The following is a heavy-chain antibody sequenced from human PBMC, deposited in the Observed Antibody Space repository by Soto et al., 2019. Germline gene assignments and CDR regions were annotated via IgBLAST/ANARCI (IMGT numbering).Heavy chain of an antibody. Sequence: QITLKESGPTLVKPTQTLTLTCTFSGFSLTTAGAGVGWIRQPPGKALEWLALIYWNDDTRYSPSLKSRLTITKDTSKNQLVLRMTNMDPVDTATYYCAHRGYGNYPRDNWFDPWGQGILVSVSS. CDR2: IYWNDDT. V-gene: IGHV2-5*01. CDR1: GFSLTTAGAG. J-gene: IGHJ5*02. D-gene: IGHD4-17*01. CDR3: AHRGYGNYPRDNWFDP.